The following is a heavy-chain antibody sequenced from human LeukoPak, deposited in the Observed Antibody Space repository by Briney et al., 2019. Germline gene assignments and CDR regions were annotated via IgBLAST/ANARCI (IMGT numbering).Heavy chain of an antibody. CDR1: GFAFSRSG. D-gene: IGHD3-9*01. V-gene: IGHV3-30*02. CDR3: AKGYDILTGYSQEADY. Sequence: GGSLRLSCAASGFAFSRSGMHWVRQAPGKGLEWVAFIRYDGSNKYYADSVKGRFTISRDNSKNTLYLQMNSLRAEDTAVYYCAKGYDILTGYSQEADYWGQGTLVTVSS. CDR2: IRYDGSNK. J-gene: IGHJ4*02.